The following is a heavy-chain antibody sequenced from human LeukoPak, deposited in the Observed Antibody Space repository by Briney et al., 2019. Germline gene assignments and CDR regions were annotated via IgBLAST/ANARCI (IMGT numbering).Heavy chain of an antibody. J-gene: IGHJ5*02. CDR3: AKGAYGSGSYYPTLNRFDP. CDR1: GFTFRDYA. CDR2: ISGGGDVT. Sequence: GESLRLSCAASGFTFRDYAMSWVRQAPGKGLEWVSAISGGGDVTYYADSVKGRFTVSRDNSKNVLYLQMNSLRAEDTALYSCAKGAYGSGSYYPTLNRFDPWGQGTLVTVSS. V-gene: IGHV3-23*01. D-gene: IGHD3-10*01.